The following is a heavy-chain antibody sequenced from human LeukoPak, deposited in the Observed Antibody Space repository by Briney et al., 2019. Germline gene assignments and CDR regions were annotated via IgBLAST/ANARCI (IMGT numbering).Heavy chain of an antibody. CDR1: GFSFSGHW. J-gene: IGHJ4*02. CDR2: ISPTGSTT. V-gene: IGHV3-74*01. D-gene: IGHD6-6*01. CDR3: ARGPNSNWSGLDF. Sequence: GGSLRLSCIASGFSFSGHWIHWARQLPGKGLVWVSRISPTGSTTSYADSVKGRFTVSRDNAKNTLYLQVNNLRAEDTAVYYCARGPNSNWSGLDFWGQGTLLTVSS.